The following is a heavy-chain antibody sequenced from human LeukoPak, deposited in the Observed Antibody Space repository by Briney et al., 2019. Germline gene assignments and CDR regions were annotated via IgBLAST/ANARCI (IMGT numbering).Heavy chain of an antibody. Sequence: SVKVSCKASGGTFRTDAIAWIRQAPGEGLEWMGGIIPFIDAPNFAQRFHGRVTITTDETTSTVYMELSSLRSEDTAVYYCEREVITETTLGWFDPWGQGTLITVSS. V-gene: IGHV1-69*05. D-gene: IGHD1-7*01. J-gene: IGHJ5*02. CDR2: IIPFIDAP. CDR3: EREVITETTLGWFDP. CDR1: GGTFRTDA.